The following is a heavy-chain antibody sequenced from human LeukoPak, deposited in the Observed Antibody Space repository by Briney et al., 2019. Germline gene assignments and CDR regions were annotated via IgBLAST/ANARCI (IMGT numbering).Heavy chain of an antibody. D-gene: IGHD6-19*01. CDR1: GGSFSSNSYY. V-gene: IGHV4-39*01. CDR3: ASSPGVAGTI. J-gene: IGHJ4*02. Sequence: PSETLSLTCTVSGGSFSSNSYYWGWHRQPPGKGREWVGSIYYSGSTYYNPSLKSRVTISVDTSKNQFSLKLSSVTAADTAVYYCASSPGVAGTIWGQGTLVTVSS. CDR2: IYYSGST.